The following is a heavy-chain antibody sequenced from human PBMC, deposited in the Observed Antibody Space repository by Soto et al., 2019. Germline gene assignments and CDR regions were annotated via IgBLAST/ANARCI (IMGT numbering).Heavy chain of an antibody. V-gene: IGHV3-9*01. CDR3: AKDISLRGWVYLVVEY. CDR1: GFTFDVYA. Sequence: EVQLVESGGGWVQPGRSLRLSCAASGFTFDVYAMHWVRQAPGKGLEWVSGINYNSGSVGYADSVKGRFTISRDNAKNSLHLQMNSLRAEDSAVYYCAKDISLRGWVYLVVEYWGQGTLVTVSP. J-gene: IGHJ4*02. D-gene: IGHD6-13*01. CDR2: INYNSGSV.